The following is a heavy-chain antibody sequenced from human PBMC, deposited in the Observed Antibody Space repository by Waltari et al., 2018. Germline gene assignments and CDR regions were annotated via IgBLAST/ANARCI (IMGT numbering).Heavy chain of an antibody. V-gene: IGHV4-4*07. D-gene: IGHD3-3*01. CDR1: GGSISSYY. CDR3: AREDYITIFGVEARGLNAFDI. CDR2: IYTSGST. Sequence: QVQLQESGPGLVKPSETLSLTCTVSGGSISSYYWSWIRQPAGKGLEWIGRIYTSGSTNHNPSLKSRVTMSVDTSKNQFSLKLSSVTAADTAVYYCAREDYITIFGVEARGLNAFDIWGQGTMVTVSS. J-gene: IGHJ3*02.